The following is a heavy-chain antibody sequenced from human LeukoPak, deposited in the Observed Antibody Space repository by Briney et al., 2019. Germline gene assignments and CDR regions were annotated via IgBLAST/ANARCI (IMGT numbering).Heavy chain of an antibody. CDR1: GGSFSGYY. D-gene: IGHD5-18*01. CDR3: ARGIIQLWLRSGWFDP. Sequence: SETLSLTCAVYGGSFSGYYWSWIRQPPGKGLDWIGEINHSGSTNYNPSLKSRVTISVDTSKNQFSLKLSSVSAADTSVYYCARGIIQLWLRSGWFDPWGQGTLVTVSS. J-gene: IGHJ5*02. V-gene: IGHV4-34*01. CDR2: INHSGST.